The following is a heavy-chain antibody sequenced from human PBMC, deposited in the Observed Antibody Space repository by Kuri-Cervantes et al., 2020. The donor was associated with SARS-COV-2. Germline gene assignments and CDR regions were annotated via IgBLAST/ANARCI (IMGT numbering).Heavy chain of an antibody. D-gene: IGHD3-3*01. J-gene: IGHJ5*02. Sequence: SETLSLTCTVSGGSISSSSHYWGWIRQPPGKGLEWIGSIYYSGSTYYNPSLKSRVTISVDTSKNQFSPKLSSVTAADTAVYYCARQMMSSITIFGVVITRNWFDPWGQGTLVTVSS. CDR2: IYYSGST. CDR3: ARQMMSSITIFGVVITRNWFDP. V-gene: IGHV4-39*01. CDR1: GGSISSSSHY.